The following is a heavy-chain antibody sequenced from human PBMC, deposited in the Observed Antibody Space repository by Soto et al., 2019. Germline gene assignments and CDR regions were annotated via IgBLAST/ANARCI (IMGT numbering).Heavy chain of an antibody. D-gene: IGHD2-2*01. CDR2: IKQDGSEK. Sequence: GSLRLSCAASGFTFSSYWMSWVRQAPGKGLEWVANIKQDGSEKYYVDSVKGRFTISRDNAKNSLYLQMNSLRAEDTAVYYCARDEVVVVPAAMSYYYYYGMDVWGQGTTVTVSS. J-gene: IGHJ6*02. CDR3: ARDEVVVVPAAMSYYYYYGMDV. V-gene: IGHV3-7*03. CDR1: GFTFSSYW.